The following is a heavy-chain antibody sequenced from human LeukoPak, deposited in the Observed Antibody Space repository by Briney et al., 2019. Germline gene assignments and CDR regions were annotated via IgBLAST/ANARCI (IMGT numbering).Heavy chain of an antibody. CDR2: ISISGDVT. CDR1: GFTFSSHA. J-gene: IGHJ4*02. V-gene: IGHV3-23*01. D-gene: IGHD4/OR15-4a*01. CDR3: ANEEVPNDY. Sequence: PGGSPRLSCAVSGFTFSSHATTWVRQAPGKGLEWVSGISISGDVTYYADSVQGRFIISRDNSKNTVYLQMDSLRVDDTAVYYCANEEVPNDYWGQGTLVTVSS.